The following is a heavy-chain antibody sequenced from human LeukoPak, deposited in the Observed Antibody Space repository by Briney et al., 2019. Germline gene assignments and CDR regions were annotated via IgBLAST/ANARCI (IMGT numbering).Heavy chain of an antibody. CDR2: IYYSGST. V-gene: IGHV4-39*01. D-gene: IGHD6-19*01. Sequence: SQTLSLTCTVSGGSISSGSYYWGWIRQPPGKGLEWIGSIYYSGSTYYNPSLKSRVTISVDTSKNQFSLKLSSVTAADTAVYYCARHRSGWRIDYWGQGTLVTVSS. CDR1: GGSISSGSYY. J-gene: IGHJ4*02. CDR3: ARHRSGWRIDY.